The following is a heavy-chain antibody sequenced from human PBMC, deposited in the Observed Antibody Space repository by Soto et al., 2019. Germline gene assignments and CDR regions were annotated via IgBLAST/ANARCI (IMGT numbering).Heavy chain of an antibody. CDR1: GYTFSNYG. CDR3: ARDPGFGFGYSYAFAMDV. V-gene: IGHV1-18*03. D-gene: IGHD5-18*01. J-gene: IGHJ6*02. Sequence: ASVKVSCKASGYTFSNYGISWVRQGPGQGLEWMGWISGYNGNTHYEEKVQDRIKMTTDTSTSTTYLELRSLRSDDMAVYFCARDPGFGFGYSYAFAMDVWGQGTTVTVSS. CDR2: ISGYNGNT.